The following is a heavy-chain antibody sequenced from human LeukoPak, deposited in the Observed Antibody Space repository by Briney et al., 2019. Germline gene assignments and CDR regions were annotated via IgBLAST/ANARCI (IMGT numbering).Heavy chain of an antibody. V-gene: IGHV3-7*01. J-gene: IGHJ4*02. Sequence: PGRSLSLSCAASGFTFSSYAMHWVRQAPGKGLEWVASIKQDGSEKYYVDSVKGRFTISRDNAKNSLYLQMNSLRAEDTAVYYCAREGVLRGGSYFDYWGQGTLVTVSS. D-gene: IGHD1-26*01. CDR3: AREGVLRGGSYFDY. CDR2: IKQDGSEK. CDR1: GFTFSSYA.